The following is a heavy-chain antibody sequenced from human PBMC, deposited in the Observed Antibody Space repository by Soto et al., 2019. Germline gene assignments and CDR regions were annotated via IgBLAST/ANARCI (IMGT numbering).Heavy chain of an antibody. CDR2: IYYSGST. CDR1: GDSISTYY. CDR3: ATSTWGSPAGMDV. D-gene: IGHD7-27*01. J-gene: IGHJ6*02. Sequence: QVQLQESGPGLVKPSETLSLTCTVSGDSISTYYWSWIRQPPGKGLEWIGYIYYSGSTNYNPSLKRRVXXSXDXXKNQFSPELSSVTAADTAVYYCATSTWGSPAGMDVWGQGTTVTVFS. V-gene: IGHV4-59*01.